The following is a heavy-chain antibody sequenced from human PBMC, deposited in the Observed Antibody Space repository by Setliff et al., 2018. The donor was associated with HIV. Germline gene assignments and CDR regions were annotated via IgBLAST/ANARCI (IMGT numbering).Heavy chain of an antibody. V-gene: IGHV1-18*01. CDR2: ISAYNGNT. Sequence: ASVKVSCKASGYTFTSYDVSWVRQAPGQGLEWMGWISAYNGNTNYAQKLQGRVTMTTDTSTSTAYMELRSLRSDDTAVYYCAREIGDYYDSSGYYPPTDYYYGMDVWGQGTTVTVSS. CDR1: GYTFTSYD. D-gene: IGHD3-22*01. J-gene: IGHJ6*02. CDR3: AREIGDYYDSSGYYPPTDYYYGMDV.